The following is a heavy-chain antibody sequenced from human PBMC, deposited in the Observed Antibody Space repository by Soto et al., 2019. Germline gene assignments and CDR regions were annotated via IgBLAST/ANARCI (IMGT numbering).Heavy chain of an antibody. CDR2: IIPIFGTA. CDR1: GGTFSSYA. CDR3: ARGVVAVEDYYYGIDV. D-gene: IGHD2-2*01. J-gene: IGHJ6*02. V-gene: IGHV1-69*13. Sequence: ASVKVSCKASGGTFSSYAISWVRQAPGQGLEWMGGIIPIFGTANYAQKFQGRVTITADESTSTAYMELSSLRSEDTAVYYCARGVVAVEDYYYGIDVWGQGTTVTVSS.